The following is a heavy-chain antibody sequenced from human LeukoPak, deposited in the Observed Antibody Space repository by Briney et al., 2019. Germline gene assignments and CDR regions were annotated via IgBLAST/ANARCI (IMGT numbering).Heavy chain of an antibody. J-gene: IGHJ6*02. Sequence: GGSLRLSCAASGFTFSDWAVSWIRQAPGTGLEWVSYISNSGNSIYYADSVKGRFTISRDNAKKTVNLQMNSLRAEDTAMYYCARGHFGLDVWGQGTTVTVSS. V-gene: IGHV3-11*01. CDR3: ARGHFGLDV. CDR2: ISNSGNSI. CDR1: GFTFSDWA.